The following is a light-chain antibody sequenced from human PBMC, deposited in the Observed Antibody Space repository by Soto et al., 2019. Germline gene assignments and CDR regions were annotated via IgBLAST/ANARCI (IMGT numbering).Light chain of an antibody. CDR1: SSDIGGYNY. V-gene: IGLV2-14*03. Sequence: QSVLTQPASVSESPGLSITISCTGTSSDIGGYNYVSWYQQHPGKAPKLMIYDVTNRPSGVSDRFSGSKSGNTASLTISGLQAEDEADYYCSSYTTSGTVSFGGGTQLTVL. CDR2: DVT. CDR3: SSYTTSGTVS. J-gene: IGLJ7*01.